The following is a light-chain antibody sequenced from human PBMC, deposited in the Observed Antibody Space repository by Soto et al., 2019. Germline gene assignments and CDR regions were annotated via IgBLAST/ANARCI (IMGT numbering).Light chain of an antibody. J-gene: IGLJ2*01. CDR1: RSDIGAYAY. V-gene: IGLV2-14*03. Sequence: QSALTQPASVSGSPGQSITISCTGTRSDIGAYAYVSWFQQYSGKAPTLIIYEVRFRPSGVSSRFSGSKSGNTASLTISGLQTEDEADYYCGSYASATLIFGGGTKVTVL. CDR3: GSYASATLI. CDR2: EVR.